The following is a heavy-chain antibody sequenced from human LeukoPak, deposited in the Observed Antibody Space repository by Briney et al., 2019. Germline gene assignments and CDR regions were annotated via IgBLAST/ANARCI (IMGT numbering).Heavy chain of an antibody. CDR2: IIPIFGTA. CDR1: GGTFSIYA. J-gene: IGHJ5*02. CDR3: ARDIAVAGTVWFDP. V-gene: IGHV1-69*01. Sequence: SVKVSCKASGGTFSIYAISWVRQAPGQGLEWMGGIIPIFGTAIYAQKFQGRVTITADESTSTAYMELSSLRSEDTAVYYCARDIAVAGTVWFDPWGQGTLVTVSS. D-gene: IGHD6-19*01.